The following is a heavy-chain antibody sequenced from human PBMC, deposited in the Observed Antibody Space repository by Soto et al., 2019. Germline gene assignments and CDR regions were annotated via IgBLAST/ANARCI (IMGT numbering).Heavy chain of an antibody. J-gene: IGHJ5*02. CDR3: AKGRPRLTQNFGEIA. D-gene: IGHD4-17*01. Sequence: QIQLVQSGAEVKKPGASVRVSCKASGYTFSHHGFSWVRQVPGQGLEWLGWIGAYNGDTAHAQKMMDAFSTTTDTSSRTAYLELRSLRPDDTAVYYCAKGRPRLTQNFGEIAWGQGTQVTVSS. CDR1: GYTFSHHG. V-gene: IGHV1-18*01. CDR2: IGAYNGDT.